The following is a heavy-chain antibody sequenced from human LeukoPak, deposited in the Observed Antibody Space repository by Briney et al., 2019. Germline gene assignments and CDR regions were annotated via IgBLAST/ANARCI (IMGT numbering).Heavy chain of an antibody. D-gene: IGHD3-10*02. CDR1: GFTFSSDE. Sequence: GALRLACAASGFTFSSDEMNWVRQAPGKGREWVAYISSSGSTIYYADSVKGRFTISRDNAKNSLYLQMNSLRAEDTAVYYCAELGITMIGGVWGKGTTVTISS. V-gene: IGHV3-48*03. CDR3: AELGITMIGGV. J-gene: IGHJ6*04. CDR2: ISSSGSTI.